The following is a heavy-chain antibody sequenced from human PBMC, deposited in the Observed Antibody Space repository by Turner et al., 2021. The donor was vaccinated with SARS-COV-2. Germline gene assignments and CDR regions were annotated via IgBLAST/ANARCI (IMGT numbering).Heavy chain of an antibody. D-gene: IGHD6-19*01. CDR2: ISGSGGGT. CDR3: AKDEVAGLLYYFYAMDV. J-gene: IGHJ6*02. V-gene: IGHV3-23*01. Sequence: EVQLLESGGGLVQPGGSLRLSCAASAFTFSSCAMSWVRQAPGKGLEWVSSISGSGGGTYYADSVKGRFTISRDNAKTTLYLQMISLRAEDTAVYYCAKDEVAGLLYYFYAMDVWGQGTTVTVSS. CDR1: AFTFSSCA.